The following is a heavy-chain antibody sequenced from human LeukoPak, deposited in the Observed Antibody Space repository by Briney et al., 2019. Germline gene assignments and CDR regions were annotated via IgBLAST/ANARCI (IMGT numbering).Heavy chain of an antibody. V-gene: IGHV4-31*03. CDR2: IYYSGST. J-gene: IGHJ6*02. D-gene: IGHD4-17*01. CDR1: GGSISSGGYY. Sequence: SETLSLTCTVSGGSISSGGYYWSWIRQHPGKGLEWIGYIYYSGSTYYNPSLKSRVTISVDTSKNQFSLKLSSVTAADTAVYYCARGSYDYDYYYYYGMDVWGQGTTVTVSS. CDR3: ARGSYDYDYYYYYGMDV.